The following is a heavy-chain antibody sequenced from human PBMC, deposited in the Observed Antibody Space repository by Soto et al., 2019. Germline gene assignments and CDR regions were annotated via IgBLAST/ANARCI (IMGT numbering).Heavy chain of an antibody. J-gene: IGHJ4*02. D-gene: IGHD6-19*01. CDR3: AREQAVAGNDYFDY. CDR1: GGSFSGYY. Sequence: PSETLSLTCAVYGGSFSGYYWSWIRQPPGKGLEWIGEINHSGSTNYNPSLKSRVTISVDTPKNQFSLKLSSVIAADTAVYYCAREQAVAGNDYFDYWGQGTLVTVSS. CDR2: INHSGST. V-gene: IGHV4-34*01.